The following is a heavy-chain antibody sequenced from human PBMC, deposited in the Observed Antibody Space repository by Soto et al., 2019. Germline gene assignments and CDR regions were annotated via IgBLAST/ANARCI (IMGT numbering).Heavy chain of an antibody. CDR2: RKQDGSEK. J-gene: IGHJ4*02. CDR3: TRDGRAVCGVDY. V-gene: IGHV3-7*01. CDR1: GFTFSSYW. Sequence: EVQLVESGGGLVQPGGSLRLSCAASGFTFSSYWMRWVRQAPGKGLEWVANRKQDGSEKYYADSVKGRFTISRDNANKLPYLEKNRLRAEDTALYYCTRDGRAVCGVDYWGQGTLVTVSS. D-gene: IGHD3-10*01.